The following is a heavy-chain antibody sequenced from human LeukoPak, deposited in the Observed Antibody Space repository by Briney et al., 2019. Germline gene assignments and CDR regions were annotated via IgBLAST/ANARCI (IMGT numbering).Heavy chain of an antibody. D-gene: IGHD3-22*01. J-gene: IGHJ4*02. V-gene: IGHV1-18*01. CDR1: GYTFTSYG. Sequence: GASVKVSCKASGYTFTSYGISWVRQAPGQGLEWMGWISAYNGNTNYAQKLQGRVTMTTDTSRSTAYMELRSLRSDDTAVYYCARDPQPSYYYDSSGYYLPDYWGQGTLVTVSS. CDR2: ISAYNGNT. CDR3: ARDPQPSYYYDSSGYYLPDY.